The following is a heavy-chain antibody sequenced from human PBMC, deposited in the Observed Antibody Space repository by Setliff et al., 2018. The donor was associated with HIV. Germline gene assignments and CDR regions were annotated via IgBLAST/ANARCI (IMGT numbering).Heavy chain of an antibody. CDR2: ISGNGGKT. Sequence: PGESLKISCAASGFTFSNYAMAWVRKAPGKGLEWVSVISGNGGKTYFADSVKGRFTISRDDSKNSVYLQMNSLRAEDTAVYYCARRQYHSGWGFQYWGQGTLVTVSS. CDR3: ARRQYHSGWGFQY. D-gene: IGHD6-19*01. CDR1: GFTFSNYA. J-gene: IGHJ1*01. V-gene: IGHV3-23*01.